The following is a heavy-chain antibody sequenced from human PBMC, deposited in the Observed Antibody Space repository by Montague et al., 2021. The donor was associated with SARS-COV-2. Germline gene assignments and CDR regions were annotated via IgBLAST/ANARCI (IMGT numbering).Heavy chain of an antibody. D-gene: IGHD2-2*01. CDR2: IYWDDDK. V-gene: IGHV2-5*02. J-gene: IGHJ4*02. CDR1: GFSLSTNLVG. Sequence: PALVKPTQTLTLTCTFSGFSLSTNLVGVAWIRQPPGKALEWLALIYWDDDKRYSPSLKSRLTITKDTSKNQVVLTMTNMDPVDTATYYCARWVCSSTSCRFDYWGQGTLVTVSS. CDR3: ARWVCSSTSCRFDY.